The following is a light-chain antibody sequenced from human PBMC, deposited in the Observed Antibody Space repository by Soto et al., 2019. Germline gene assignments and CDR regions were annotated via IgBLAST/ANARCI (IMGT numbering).Light chain of an antibody. CDR1: QSVSSSY. V-gene: IGKV3D-20*02. Sequence: EIVLTQSPGTLSLSPGERATLSCRASQSVSSSYLAWYQQKPGQAPRLLIYGASSRATGIPDRFSGSGSGTDFTLTIGSLEPEDFAVYYCQQRSNWPSITFGQGARLEI. CDR2: GAS. CDR3: QQRSNWPSIT. J-gene: IGKJ5*01.